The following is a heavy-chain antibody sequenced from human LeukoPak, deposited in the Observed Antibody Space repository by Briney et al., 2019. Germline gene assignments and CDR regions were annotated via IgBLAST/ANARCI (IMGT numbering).Heavy chain of an antibody. D-gene: IGHD3-9*01. J-gene: IGHJ3*02. CDR3: ARTEHILRYFDWLSRADAFDI. Sequence: ASVKVSCKASGYTFTGYYMHWVRQAPGQGLEWMGWINPNSGGTNYAQKFQGRVTMTRDTSISTAYMELGRLRSDDTAVYYCARTEHILRYFDWLSRADAFDIWGQGTMVTVSS. CDR1: GYTFTGYY. V-gene: IGHV1-2*02. CDR2: INPNSGGT.